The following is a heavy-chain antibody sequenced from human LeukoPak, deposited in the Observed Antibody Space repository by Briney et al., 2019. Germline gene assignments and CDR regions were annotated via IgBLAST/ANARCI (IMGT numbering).Heavy chain of an antibody. V-gene: IGHV4-59*02. J-gene: IGHJ4*02. CDR3: ASRKLGNDY. CDR1: GGSVSDYY. D-gene: IGHD7-27*01. CDR2: IYYTGST. Sequence: SETLSLTCTVSGGSVSDYYWSWIRQSPGRGLEWIGYIYYTGSTSYNPSLRSRVTMSADTSKNQFSLKLSSVTAADTAVYYCASRKLGNDYWGQGTLVTVSS.